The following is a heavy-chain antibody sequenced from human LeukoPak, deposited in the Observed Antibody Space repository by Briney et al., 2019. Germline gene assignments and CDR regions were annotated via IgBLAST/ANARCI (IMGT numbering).Heavy chain of an antibody. Sequence: PSETLSLTCTVSGGSIRRSSYHWGWIRQPPGKGLDWIGSIYHSGSNYYNPSLKSRVTITVDTYNNQFSLKLSSVTAADTAVYYCARLPLCSGGGCYSGGFDYWGQGTLVTVSS. V-gene: IGHV4-39*01. J-gene: IGHJ4*02. CDR1: GGSIRRSSYH. D-gene: IGHD2-15*01. CDR2: IYHSGSN. CDR3: ARLPLCSGGGCYSGGFDY.